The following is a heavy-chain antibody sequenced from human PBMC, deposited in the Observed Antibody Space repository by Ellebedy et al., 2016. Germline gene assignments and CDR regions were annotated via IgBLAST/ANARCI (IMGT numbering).Heavy chain of an antibody. V-gene: IGHV3-23*01. CDR2: ISGSGGST. CDR1: GFTFSSYA. J-gene: IGHJ4*02. D-gene: IGHD2-15*01. CDR3: AKVGVVVVAATGQSGNVDY. Sequence: GGSLRLSCAASGFTFSSYAMSWVRQAPGKGLEWVSAISGSGGSTYYADSVRGRFTIYRDNSKNTLYLQMNNLRAEDTAVYYCAKVGVVVVAATGQSGNVDYWGQGTLVTVSS.